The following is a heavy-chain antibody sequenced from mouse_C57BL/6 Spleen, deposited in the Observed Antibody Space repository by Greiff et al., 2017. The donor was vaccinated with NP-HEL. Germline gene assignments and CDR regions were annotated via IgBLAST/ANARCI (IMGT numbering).Heavy chain of an antibody. CDR1: GYTFTSYW. Sequence: QVQLQQPGAELVKPGASVKMSCKASGYTFTSYWITWVKQRPGQGLEWIGDIYPGSGSTNYNEQFKSKATLTVDTSSSTAYMQLSSLTSEDSAVYYCARRGSLITTVVPLAMDYWGQGTSVTVSS. V-gene: IGHV1-55*01. CDR3: ARRGSLITTVVPLAMDY. CDR2: IYPGSGST. J-gene: IGHJ4*01. D-gene: IGHD1-1*01.